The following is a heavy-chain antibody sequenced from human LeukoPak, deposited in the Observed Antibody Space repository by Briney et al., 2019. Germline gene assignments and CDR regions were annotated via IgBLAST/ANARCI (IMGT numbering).Heavy chain of an antibody. CDR2: IYTSGTT. V-gene: IGHV4-4*07. Sequence: SETLSLTCTVSRGSISGDYWSWIRQPAGKGLERIGLIYTSGTTNYNPSLKSRVTMSLDTSKNQFSLKLSSVTAADTAVYYCAKVFHDWGQGTMVTVSS. CDR1: RGSISGDY. J-gene: IGHJ3*01. CDR3: AKVFHD.